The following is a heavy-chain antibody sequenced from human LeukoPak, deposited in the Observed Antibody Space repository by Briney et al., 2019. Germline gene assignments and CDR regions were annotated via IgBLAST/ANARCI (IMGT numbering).Heavy chain of an antibody. V-gene: IGHV3-23*01. D-gene: IGHD3-22*01. CDR1: ELTFSSYA. J-gene: IGHJ3*02. CDR3: AKGYYDSSGYYSAFDI. CDR2: ISGSGGNT. Sequence: VGSLRLSCAASELTFSSYAMSWVRQAPGKGLEWVSAISGSGGNTYYIDSVKGRFTISRDNFKNTVYLQMNSLRAEDSAVYYCAKGYYDSSGYYSAFDIWGQGTMVTVSS.